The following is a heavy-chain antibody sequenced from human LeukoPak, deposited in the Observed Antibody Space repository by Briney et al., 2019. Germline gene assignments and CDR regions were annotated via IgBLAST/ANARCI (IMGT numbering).Heavy chain of an antibody. CDR1: GFSFSNYA. J-gene: IGHJ5*02. CDR3: TSAYGTGNRFDA. D-gene: IGHD3-10*01. V-gene: IGHV3-64*02. CDR2: ISSNGGAT. Sequence: GGSLRLSCAASGFSFSNYAKYSVRQAPGKGLEYVSAISSNGGATYYADSVKGRFTISRDNSKNTLYLQVGSLKAEDMAVYSCTSAYGTGNRFDAGGQAPLVTVSS.